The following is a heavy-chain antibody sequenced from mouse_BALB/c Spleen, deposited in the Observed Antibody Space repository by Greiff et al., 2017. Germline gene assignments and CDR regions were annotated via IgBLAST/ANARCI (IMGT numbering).Heavy chain of an antibody. CDR1: GFDFSRYW. Sequence: EVKLMESGGGLVQPGGSLKLSCAASGFDFSRYWMSWVRQAPGKGLEWIGEINPDSSTINYTPSLKDKFIISRDNAKNTLYLQMSKVRSEDTALYYCARPGDYYAMDYWGQGTSVTVSS. D-gene: IGHD3-3*01. CDR2: INPDSSTI. CDR3: ARPGDYYAMDY. V-gene: IGHV4-1*02. J-gene: IGHJ4*01.